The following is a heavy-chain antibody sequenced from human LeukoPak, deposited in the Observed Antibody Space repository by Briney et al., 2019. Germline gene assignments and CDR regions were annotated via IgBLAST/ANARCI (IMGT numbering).Heavy chain of an antibody. CDR1: GSTFSSYA. CDR3: AKYSGSYSAYFDY. D-gene: IGHD1-26*01. J-gene: IGHJ4*02. V-gene: IGHV3-23*01. Sequence: GGSLRLSCATSGSTFSSYAMSWVRQAPGKGLEWVSAISGSGGSTYYADSVKGRFTISRDNSKNTLYLQMNSLRAEDTAVYYCAKYSGSYSAYFDYWGQGTLVTVSS. CDR2: ISGSGGST.